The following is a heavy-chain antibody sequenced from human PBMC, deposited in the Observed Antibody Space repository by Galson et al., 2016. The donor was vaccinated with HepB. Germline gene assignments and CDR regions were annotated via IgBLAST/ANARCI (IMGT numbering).Heavy chain of an antibody. Sequence: SCKASGGSFRKSTTGWVRQAPGQGLEWMGGIIPLFGRIDYSQKFQARVSITADESTSTTYMELNSLTSDDTAMYYCATTGGSCYAPSWGQGTLVTVSS. CDR1: GGSFRKST. V-gene: IGHV1-69*01. J-gene: IGHJ4*02. D-gene: IGHD3-10*01. CDR3: ATTGGSCYAPS. CDR2: IIPLFGRI.